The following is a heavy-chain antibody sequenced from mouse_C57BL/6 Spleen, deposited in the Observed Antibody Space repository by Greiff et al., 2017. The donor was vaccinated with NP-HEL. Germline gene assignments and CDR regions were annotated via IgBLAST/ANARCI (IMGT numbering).Heavy chain of an antibody. V-gene: IGHV1-82*01. CDR3: ARPDGMDY. CDR2: IYPGDGDT. J-gene: IGHJ4*01. CDR1: GYAFSSSW. Sequence: LVEPGASVKISCKASGYAFSSSWMNWVKQRPGKGLEWIGRIYPGDGDTNYNGKFKGKATLTADKSSSTAYMQLSSLTSEDSAVYFCARPDGMDYWGQGTSVTVSS.